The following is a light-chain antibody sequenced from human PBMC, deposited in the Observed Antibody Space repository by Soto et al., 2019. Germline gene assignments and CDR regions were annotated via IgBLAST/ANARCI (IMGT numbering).Light chain of an antibody. CDR2: LGS. Sequence: DIVMTQSPLSLPVTPGEPASISCRSSQSLLHRNGYNYLDWYLQKTGQSPHLLIYLGSNRSSGVPDRFCGSGSGTDFTLKISRVEAEDVGIYYCMQPLQTPRTFGQGTKVEI. J-gene: IGKJ1*01. V-gene: IGKV2-28*01. CDR1: QSLLHRNGYNY. CDR3: MQPLQTPRT.